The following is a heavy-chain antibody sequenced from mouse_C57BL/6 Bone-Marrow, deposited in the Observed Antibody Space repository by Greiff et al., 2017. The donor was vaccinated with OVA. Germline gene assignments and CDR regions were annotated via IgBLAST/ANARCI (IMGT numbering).Heavy chain of an antibody. V-gene: IGHV1-7*01. D-gene: IGHD2-14*01. J-gene: IGHJ4*01. CDR2: INPSSGYT. Sequence: VQLQQSGAELAKPGASVKLSCKASGYTFTSYWMHWVKQRPGQGLEWIGYINPSSGYTKYNQKFKDKATLTAYKSSSTAYMQLSSLTYEDSAVYYCARKAYYRDYAMDYWGQGTSVTVSS. CDR3: ARKAYYRDYAMDY. CDR1: GYTFTSYW.